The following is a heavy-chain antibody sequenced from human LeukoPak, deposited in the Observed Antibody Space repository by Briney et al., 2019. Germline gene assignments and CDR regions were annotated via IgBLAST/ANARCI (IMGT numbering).Heavy chain of an antibody. CDR2: ISYGGSNK. D-gene: IGHD4-17*01. Sequence: PGRSLSLSCAASGFIFSSYAMHWVRESPGKGLEGVADISYGGSNKYYADSVKGRFTISRDNSKNTLYLQMNSLRAEDTAVYYCARERSGADGDYNIYYYYYYGMDVWGQGTTVTVPS. CDR1: GFIFSSYA. CDR3: ARERSGADGDYNIYYYYYYGMDV. V-gene: IGHV3-30-3*01. J-gene: IGHJ6*02.